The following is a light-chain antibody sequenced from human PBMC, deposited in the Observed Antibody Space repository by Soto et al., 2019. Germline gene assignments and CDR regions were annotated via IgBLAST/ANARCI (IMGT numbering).Light chain of an antibody. CDR3: QHYNSYSEA. Sequence: DIQMTQSPSSLSASVGDRVTITCRASQNIDIWLSWYQQKPGKAPSLLIYDASNLKSGVPSRFSGSGSGTEFTLTISSLQPDDSGSYYCQHYNSYSEAFGQGTKVDIK. V-gene: IGKV1-5*01. J-gene: IGKJ1*01. CDR1: QNIDIW. CDR2: DAS.